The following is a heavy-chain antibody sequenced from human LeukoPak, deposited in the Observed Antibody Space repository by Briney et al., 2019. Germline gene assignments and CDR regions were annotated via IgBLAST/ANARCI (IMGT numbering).Heavy chain of an antibody. V-gene: IGHV3-66*01. Sequence: GGSLRLSCAASGFTVSNNYMSWVRQAPGKGLEWVSIIYGGNTTYYSDSVKGRFTISRDNSKNTLYLQMNSLRAEDTAVYYCAREKQHWGQGTLVTVSS. J-gene: IGHJ1*01. CDR2: IYGGNTT. CDR3: AREKQH. CDR1: GFTVSNNY.